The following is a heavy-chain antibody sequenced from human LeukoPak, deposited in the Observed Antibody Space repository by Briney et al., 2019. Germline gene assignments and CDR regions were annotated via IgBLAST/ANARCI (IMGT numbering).Heavy chain of an antibody. V-gene: IGHV1-69*01. Sequence: SVKVSCKASGGTFSSYAISWVRQAPGQGLEWMGGIIPIFGTANYAQKFQGRVTITADESTSTAYMELSSLRSEDTAVYYCARTVESSGYSSGWYGVYYYYMDVWGKGTTVTVSS. CDR2: IIPIFGTA. CDR1: GGTFSSYA. D-gene: IGHD6-19*01. CDR3: ARTVESSGYSSGWYGVYYYYMDV. J-gene: IGHJ6*03.